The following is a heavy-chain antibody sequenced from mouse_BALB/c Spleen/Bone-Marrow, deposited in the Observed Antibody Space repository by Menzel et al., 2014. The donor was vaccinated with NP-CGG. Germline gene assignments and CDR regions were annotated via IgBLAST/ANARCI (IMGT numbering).Heavy chain of an antibody. D-gene: IGHD2-3*01. CDR1: GYAFSNYW. V-gene: IGHV1-80*01. Sequence: QVQLKQSGADLVRPGSSVKISCKASGYAFSNYWMNWVKQRPGQGLEWIGQIYPGDGDTNYNGKFKGKATLTADKSSSTAYMQLSSLTSEDSAVYFCARCDGYSYYFDYWGQAATLTVSS. J-gene: IGHJ2*01. CDR3: ARCDGYSYYFDY. CDR2: IYPGDGDT.